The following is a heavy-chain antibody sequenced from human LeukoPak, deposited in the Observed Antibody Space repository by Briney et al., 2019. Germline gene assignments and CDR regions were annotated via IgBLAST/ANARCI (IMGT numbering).Heavy chain of an antibody. CDR3: ARDGKGSTFDY. CDR1: GFTVSSNY. CDR2: IYSGGST. Sequence: GGSLRLSCAASGFTVSSNYMSWVRQAPGKGLEWVSVIYSGGSTYYADSVKGRFTISRDNAKKTLYLQMNSLRAEDTAVYYCARDGKGSTFDYWGQGTLVTVSS. J-gene: IGHJ4*02. V-gene: IGHV3-53*01. D-gene: IGHD4-23*01.